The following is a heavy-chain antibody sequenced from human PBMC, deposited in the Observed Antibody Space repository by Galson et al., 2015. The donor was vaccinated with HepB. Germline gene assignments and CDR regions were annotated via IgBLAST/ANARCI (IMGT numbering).Heavy chain of an antibody. Sequence: CAISGDSVSTNSVAWNWIRQSPSKGLEWLGRIYYRSRWYNDYAVSVKSPISIDPDTSKNQFSLHLHSVTPEDTAVYYCARVSYGDYGVGAFDIWGQGTMVTVSS. CDR3: ARVSYGDYGVGAFDI. CDR2: IYYRSRWYN. D-gene: IGHD4-17*01. CDR1: GDSVSTNSVA. J-gene: IGHJ3*02. V-gene: IGHV6-1*01.